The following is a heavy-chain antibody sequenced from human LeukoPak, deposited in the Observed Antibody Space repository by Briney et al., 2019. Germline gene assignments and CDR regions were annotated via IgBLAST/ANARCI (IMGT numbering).Heavy chain of an antibody. CDR3: ARQRSYYDAFDI. D-gene: IGHD3-10*01. CDR2: IYYSGST. CDR1: GGSISSYY. J-gene: IGHJ3*02. Sequence: PSETLSLTCTVSGGSISSYYWSWIRQPPGKGLEWSGYIYYSGSTNYNPSLKSRVTISVETSKNQFSLKLSSMTAADTAVYYCARQRSYYDAFDIWGQGTMVTVSS. V-gene: IGHV4-59*08.